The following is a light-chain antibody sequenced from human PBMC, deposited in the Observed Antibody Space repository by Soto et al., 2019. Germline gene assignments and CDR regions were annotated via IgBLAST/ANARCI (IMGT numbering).Light chain of an antibody. CDR3: QQRSNWPLT. V-gene: IGKV3-11*01. CDR1: QSVSSY. Sequence: EVILTQSPGTLSLSPGDRATLSCRASQSVSSYLAWYQQKPGQAPRLLIYDVSNRATGIPARFSGSGSGTDFTLTISSLEPEDFAVYFCQQRSNWPLTFGGGTKVDIK. CDR2: DVS. J-gene: IGKJ4*01.